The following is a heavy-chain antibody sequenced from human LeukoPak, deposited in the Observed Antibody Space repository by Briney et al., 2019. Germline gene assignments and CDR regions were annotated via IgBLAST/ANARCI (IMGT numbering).Heavy chain of an antibody. Sequence: ASVKVSCKASGYTFTSYYMHWVRQAPGQGLEWMGIINPSGGSTSYAQKFQGRVTMTRDMSTSTVYMELSSLRSEDTAVYYCASQRPYSGYGDYTPDDYWSQGTLVTVSS. D-gene: IGHD4-17*01. J-gene: IGHJ4*02. CDR2: INPSGGST. CDR1: GYTFTSYY. V-gene: IGHV1-46*01. CDR3: ASQRPYSGYGDYTPDDY.